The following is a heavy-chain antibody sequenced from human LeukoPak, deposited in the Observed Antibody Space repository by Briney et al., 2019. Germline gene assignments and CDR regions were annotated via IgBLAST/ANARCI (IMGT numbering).Heavy chain of an antibody. V-gene: IGHV3-7*01. CDR2: INQDGSEK. CDR3: ARDPYSGTYGNTYYYYMDV. D-gene: IGHD1-26*01. CDR1: GFTFTTYW. J-gene: IGHJ6*03. Sequence: PGESLRLSCAASGFTFTTYWMTWVRQAPGKGLEWVANINQDGSEKYFVDSVKGRFTISRDNAKNSLYLQMNSLRVEDTAVYYCARDPYSGTYGNTYYYYMDVWGKGTTVTISS.